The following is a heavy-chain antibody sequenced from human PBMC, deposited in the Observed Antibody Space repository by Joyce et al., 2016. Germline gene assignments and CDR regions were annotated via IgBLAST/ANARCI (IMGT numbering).Heavy chain of an antibody. J-gene: IGHJ4*02. D-gene: IGHD3-16*01. CDR1: GFPFDNAW. Sequence: EVQLVESGGGLVEPGGCLRLSCAASGFPFDNAWMNGVRQAQGKGLEWGGCIKSKTDGETTTYGAPVKGRFTISRDESKTTLYLQMNSLKSEDTAVYYCGGWRIWGQGTLVTVSS. CDR3: GGWRI. V-gene: IGHV3-15*01. CDR2: IKSKTDGETT.